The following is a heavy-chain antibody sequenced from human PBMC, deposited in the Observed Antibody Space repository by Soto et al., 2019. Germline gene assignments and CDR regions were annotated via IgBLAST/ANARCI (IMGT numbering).Heavy chain of an antibody. V-gene: IGHV1-18*04. Sequence: GASVKVSCKASGYTFTSYGISWVRQAPGQGLEWMGWISAYNGNTNYAQKLQGRVTMTTDTSTSTAYMELRSLRSDDTAVYYCARDTPITMIVVVITTHFDYWGQGTLVTVSS. CDR3: ARDTPITMIVVVITTHFDY. J-gene: IGHJ4*02. CDR2: ISAYNGNT. CDR1: GYTFTSYG. D-gene: IGHD3-22*01.